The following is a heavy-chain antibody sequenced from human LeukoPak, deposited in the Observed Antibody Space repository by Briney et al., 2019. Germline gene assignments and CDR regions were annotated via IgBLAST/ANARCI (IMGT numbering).Heavy chain of an antibody. J-gene: IGHJ4*02. V-gene: IGHV1-2*02. D-gene: IGHD5-24*01. CDR3: ARDQGEMATIPDY. CDR1: GYTFTGYY. Sequence: ASVKVSCKASGYTFTGYYMHWVRQAPGQGLEWMGWINPNSGGTNYAQKFQGRVTMTRDTSIATAYMELSGLRSDDTAVYYCARDQGEMATIPDYWGQGTLVTVSS. CDR2: INPNSGGT.